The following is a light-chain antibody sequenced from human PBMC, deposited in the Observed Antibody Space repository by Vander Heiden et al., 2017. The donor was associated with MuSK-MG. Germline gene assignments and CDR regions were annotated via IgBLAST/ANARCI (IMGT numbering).Light chain of an antibody. Sequence: QSALTQPASVSGSPGQSITISCTGTSSAVGSYDVVSWYQQYPAKPPNLMIYEVSKRPSGVSNRFSGSKSGNTASLTLSGLQAEDEADYYCCAYGGSRGYVFGTATKVTVL. J-gene: IGLJ1*01. CDR1: SSAVGSYDV. CDR2: EVS. CDR3: CAYGGSRGYV. V-gene: IGLV2-23*02.